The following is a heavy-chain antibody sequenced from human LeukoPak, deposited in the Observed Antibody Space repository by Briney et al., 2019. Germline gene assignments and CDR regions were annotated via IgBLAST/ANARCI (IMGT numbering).Heavy chain of an antibody. D-gene: IGHD3-22*01. CDR2: IYTSGST. Sequence: SKTLSLTCTVSGGSISSGSYYWSWIRQPAGKGLEWIGRIYTSGSTNYNPSLKSRVTISVDTSKNQFSLKLSSVTAADTAVYYCAREEDSNYYDSSGYYHDNWFDPWGQGTLVTVSS. V-gene: IGHV4-61*02. CDR3: AREEDSNYYDSSGYYHDNWFDP. CDR1: GGSISSGSYY. J-gene: IGHJ5*02.